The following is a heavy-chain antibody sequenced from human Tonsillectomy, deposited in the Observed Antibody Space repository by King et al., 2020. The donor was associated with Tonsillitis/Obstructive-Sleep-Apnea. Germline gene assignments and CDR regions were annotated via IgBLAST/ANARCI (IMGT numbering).Heavy chain of an antibody. CDR3: AREMDCSSTSCYGNYYYYYMDV. J-gene: IGHJ6*03. Sequence: PLQESGPGLVKPSGTLSLTCAVSGGSISSSNWWSWVRQPPGKGLEWIGEIYHSGSTNYNPSLKSRVTISVDKSKNQFSLKLSSVTAADTAVYYCAREMDCSSTSCYGNYYYYYMDVWGKGTTVTVSS. V-gene: IGHV4-4*02. CDR1: GGSISSSNW. D-gene: IGHD2-2*01. CDR2: IYHSGST.